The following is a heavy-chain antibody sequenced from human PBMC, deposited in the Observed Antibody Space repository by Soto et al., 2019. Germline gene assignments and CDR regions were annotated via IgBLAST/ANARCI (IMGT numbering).Heavy chain of an antibody. V-gene: IGHV3-7*01. CDR3: SRDFYGGYTYGSGVY. CDR2: IHGDGGKI. Sequence: GGSLTLSCAASGFMFSAYWMSWVRQAPGKGLEWVANIHGDGGKIYYVDSVKGRFTISRDNAKRSLYLQMNSLRAEDTAVYYCSRDFYGGYTYGSGVYWGQGALVTV. J-gene: IGHJ1*01. D-gene: IGHD5-18*01. CDR1: GFMFSAYW.